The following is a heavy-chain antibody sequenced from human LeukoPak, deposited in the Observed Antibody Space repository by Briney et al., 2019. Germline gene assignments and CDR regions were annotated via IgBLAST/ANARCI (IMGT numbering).Heavy chain of an antibody. CDR2: IYYSGST. CDR3: ARAENGLSY. Sequence: PSETLSLTCTVSGGSISSYYWSWIRQPPGKGLEWIGYIYYSGSTNYNPSLKGRVTISVDTSKNQFSLKLSSVTAADTAVYYCARAENGLSYWGQGTLVTVSS. CDR1: GGSISSYY. D-gene: IGHD3-16*01. J-gene: IGHJ4*02. V-gene: IGHV4-59*01.